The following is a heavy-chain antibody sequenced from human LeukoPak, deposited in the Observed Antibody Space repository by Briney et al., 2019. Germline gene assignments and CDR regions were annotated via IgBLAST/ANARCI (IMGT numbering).Heavy chain of an antibody. J-gene: IGHJ1*01. CDR3: ARAPSEIGGYYPEYFRH. Sequence: QPGGSLILSCAASGFTFSSYWMHWVRQAPGKGLVWVSRIKSDGSTNYADSVKGRFTISRDNAKNTVSLQMNSLRAEDTGVYYCARAPSEIGGYYPEYFRHWGQGTLVTVSS. CDR1: GFTFSSYW. D-gene: IGHD3-22*01. CDR2: IKSDGST. V-gene: IGHV3-74*01.